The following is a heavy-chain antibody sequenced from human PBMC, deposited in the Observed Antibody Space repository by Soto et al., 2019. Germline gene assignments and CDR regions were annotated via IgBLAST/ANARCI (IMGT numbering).Heavy chain of an antibody. J-gene: IGHJ3*02. Sequence: LRLSCAASGFTFSDYYMSWIRLAPGKGLEWISYISGSSTFTNHADSVKGRFTVSRDNTKNSMYLQLDSLRAEDTALYYCARVLTSSGSNAFDIWGQGTMVTVSS. D-gene: IGHD3-10*01. CDR1: GFTFSDYY. CDR2: ISGSSTFT. V-gene: IGHV3-11*06. CDR3: ARVLTSSGSNAFDI.